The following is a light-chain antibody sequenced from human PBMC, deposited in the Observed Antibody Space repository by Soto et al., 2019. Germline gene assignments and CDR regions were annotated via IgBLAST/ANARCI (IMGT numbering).Light chain of an antibody. Sequence: DIVMTQSPDSLAVSLGERATINCKSSQSVLDSSNNINYLSWYQQKPGQPPKLLIYWASTRESGVPDRFSGNGSGTEFTLTISSLQAEDVAVYYCQQYYGLQTFGQGTKVEIK. J-gene: IGKJ1*01. CDR3: QQYYGLQT. CDR1: QSVLDSSNNINY. V-gene: IGKV4-1*01. CDR2: WAS.